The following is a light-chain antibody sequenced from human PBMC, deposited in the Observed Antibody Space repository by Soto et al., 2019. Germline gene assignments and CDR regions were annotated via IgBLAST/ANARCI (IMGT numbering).Light chain of an antibody. V-gene: IGKV1-5*01. CDR3: QQYNTYSPERT. Sequence: DIQMTQSPSTLSSSVVDIFTITCGSSQSISTWLAWYQQKPGKAPKLLIYDASSLEGGVPSRFSGSGSGTEFTLTISSLQPDDFATYYCQQYNTYSPERTFGQGTKVDI. CDR1: QSISTW. CDR2: DAS. J-gene: IGKJ1*01.